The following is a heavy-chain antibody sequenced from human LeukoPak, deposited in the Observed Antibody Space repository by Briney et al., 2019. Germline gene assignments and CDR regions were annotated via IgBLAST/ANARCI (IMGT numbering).Heavy chain of an antibody. D-gene: IGHD5-24*01. CDR3: ARDGYTGYFDY. CDR1: GGSFSGYY. J-gene: IGHJ4*02. V-gene: IGHV4-34*01. Sequence: SETLSLTCAVYGGSFSGYYWSWIRQPPGKGLEWIGEINHSGSTNYNPSLKSRVTMSVDTSKNQFSLKLSSVTAADTAVYYCARDGYTGYFDYWGQGTLVTVSS. CDR2: INHSGST.